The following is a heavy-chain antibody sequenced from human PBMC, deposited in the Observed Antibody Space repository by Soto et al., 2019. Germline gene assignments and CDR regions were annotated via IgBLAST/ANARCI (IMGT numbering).Heavy chain of an antibody. V-gene: IGHV3-21*04. J-gene: IGHJ4*02. CDR1: GFTFSRVS. CDR2: ISSGSSDT. D-gene: IGHD3-22*01. CDR3: AGRGEVEVTRLVY. Sequence: GSLRLSCEASGFTFSRVSMNWVRQVPGKGLEWVATISSGSSDTWYADSVKGRFTISRDNSKNTLFLQMNNLRAEDTAIYYCAGRGEVEVTRLVYWGQVTMVTFSS.